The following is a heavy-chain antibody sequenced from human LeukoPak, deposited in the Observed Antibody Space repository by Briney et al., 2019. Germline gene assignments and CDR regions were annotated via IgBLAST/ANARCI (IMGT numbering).Heavy chain of an antibody. CDR3: AREIEGYSSGWYFDY. V-gene: IGHV1-69*01. Sequence: SVKVSCKASGGTFSSYAISWVRQAPGQGLEWMGGIIPIFGTANYAQKFQGRVTTTADESTSTAYMELSSLRSEDTAVYYCAREIEGYSSGWYFDYWGQGTLVTVSS. D-gene: IGHD6-19*01. J-gene: IGHJ4*02. CDR2: IIPIFGTA. CDR1: GGTFSSYA.